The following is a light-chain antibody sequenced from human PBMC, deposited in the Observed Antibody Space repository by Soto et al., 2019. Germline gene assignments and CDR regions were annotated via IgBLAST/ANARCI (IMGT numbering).Light chain of an antibody. J-gene: IGKJ1*01. CDR1: QSVSSN. CDR2: GTS. CDR3: QHYNNWPRT. V-gene: IGKV3-15*01. Sequence: EIVMTQSPATLSVSPGERATLSCRASQSVSSNLAWYQQKPGQAPRLLIYGTSTRATGIPARFSGSGSGTEFTLTIRSLQSEDFAVYYCQHYNNWPRTFGQGPKVEIK.